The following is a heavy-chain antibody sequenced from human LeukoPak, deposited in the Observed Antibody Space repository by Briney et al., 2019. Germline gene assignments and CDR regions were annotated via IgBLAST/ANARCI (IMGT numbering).Heavy chain of an antibody. Sequence: GGSLRLSCAASGFTFSDYYMTWIRQAPGKGLEWVSDIDYNGNSIYYADSMKGRFTMSRDNAKNSLFLRMNSVRAEDTALYYCARARYTSTGYYFDYWGQGTLVTVSS. J-gene: IGHJ4*02. CDR2: IDYNGNSI. CDR3: ARARYTSTGYYFDY. CDR1: GFTFSDYY. V-gene: IGHV3-11*01. D-gene: IGHD2-2*02.